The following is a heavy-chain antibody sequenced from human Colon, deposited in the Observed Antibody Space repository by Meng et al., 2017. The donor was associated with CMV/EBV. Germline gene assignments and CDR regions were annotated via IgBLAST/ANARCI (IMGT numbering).Heavy chain of an antibody. CDR2: ISYSGTT. Sequence: GSVSSGSYFWSWIRQPPGKGLEWIGYISYSGTTNYNSSLKSRVTMSIDTSQNQFSLNLSSVTAADTAEYYCARGVGTITRRAWFDSWGQGTLVTVSS. CDR3: ARGVGTITRRAWFDS. J-gene: IGHJ5*01. V-gene: IGHV4-61*01. D-gene: IGHD5-12*01. CDR1: GSVSSGSYF.